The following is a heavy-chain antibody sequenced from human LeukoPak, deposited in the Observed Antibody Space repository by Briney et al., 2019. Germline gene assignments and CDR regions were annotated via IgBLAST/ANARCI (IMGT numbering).Heavy chain of an antibody. CDR1: GGSISSSSYY. CDR3: ARLTTVTPRTAFDI. Sequence: PSETLSLTCTVSGGSISSSSYYWGWIRQPPGKGLEWIGSIYYSGSTYYNPSLKSRVTISVDTSKSQFSLKLSSVTAADTAVYYCARLTTVTPRTAFDIWGQGTLVTVSS. CDR2: IYYSGST. D-gene: IGHD4-17*01. J-gene: IGHJ3*02. V-gene: IGHV4-39*01.